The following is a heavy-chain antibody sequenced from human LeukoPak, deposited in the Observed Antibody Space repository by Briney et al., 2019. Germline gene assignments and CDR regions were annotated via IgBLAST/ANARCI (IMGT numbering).Heavy chain of an antibody. V-gene: IGHV1-3*01. CDR3: ARVGTTPDVRFDP. J-gene: IGHJ5*02. CDR1: GYTFTSYA. CDR2: VNAGNGNT. Sequence: ASVKVSCKASGYTFTSYAMHWVRQAPGQRLEWMGWVNAGNGNTKYSQKFQGRVTITRDTSASTAYMELSSLRSEDTAVYYCARVGTTPDVRFDPWGQGTLVTVSS. D-gene: IGHD4-11*01.